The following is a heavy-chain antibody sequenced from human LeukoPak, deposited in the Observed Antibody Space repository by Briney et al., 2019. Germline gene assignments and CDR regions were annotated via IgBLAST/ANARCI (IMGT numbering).Heavy chain of an antibody. CDR1: GGSFSGYY. D-gene: IGHD2-2*01. J-gene: IGHJ6*03. Sequence: SETLSLTCAVYGGSFSGYYWSWIRQPPGKGLECIGEINHSGSTNYNPSLKSRVTISVDTSKNQFSLKLSSVTAADTAVYYCARESGYCSSTSCHGYYYYYYYMDVWGKGTTVTVSS. CDR2: INHSGST. V-gene: IGHV4-34*01. CDR3: ARESGYCSSTSCHGYYYYYYYMDV.